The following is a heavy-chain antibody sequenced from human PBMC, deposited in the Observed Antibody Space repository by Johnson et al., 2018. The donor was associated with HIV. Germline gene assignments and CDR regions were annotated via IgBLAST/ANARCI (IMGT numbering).Heavy chain of an antibody. V-gene: IGHV3-NL1*01. CDR1: GFTFSSYA. Sequence: VQLVESGGGVVQPGRSLRLSCAASGFTFSSYAMHWVRQAPGKGLEWVSVIYSGGSTYYADSVKGRFTISRDNSKNTLYLQMNSLRAEDTAVYYCARDYREANAFDIWGQGTMVTVSS. D-gene: IGHD1-26*01. CDR2: IYSGGST. J-gene: IGHJ3*02. CDR3: ARDYREANAFDI.